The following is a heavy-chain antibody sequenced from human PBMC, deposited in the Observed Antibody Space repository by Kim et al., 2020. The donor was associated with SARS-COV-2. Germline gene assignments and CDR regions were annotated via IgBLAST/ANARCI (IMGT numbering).Heavy chain of an antibody. D-gene: IGHD6-13*01. V-gene: IGHV3-30*18. CDR3: AKAGIAAAPGDYYGMDV. J-gene: IGHJ6*01. Sequence: GGSLRLSCAASGFTFSSYGMHWVRQAPGKGLEWVAVISYDGSNKYYADSVKGRFTISRDNSKNTLYLQMNSLRAEDTAVYYCAKAGIAAAPGDYYGMDV. CDR1: GFTFSSYG. CDR2: ISYDGSNK.